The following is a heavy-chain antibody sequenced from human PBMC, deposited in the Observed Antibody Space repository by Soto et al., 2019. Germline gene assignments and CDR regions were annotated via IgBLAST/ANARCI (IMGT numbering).Heavy chain of an antibody. V-gene: IGHV1-18*01. D-gene: IGHD1-26*01. CDR3: ATANGSYRPLSY. Sequence: HVQLVQSGAEVKKSGASVKVSCKASGYSFTSQRINWVRQAPGQGLEWMGSISPYNGNTNYAQKIEGRVTMTTDTSTSTAYMELRSLKSDDTAVYYCATANGSYRPLSYWGQGTLVTVSS. J-gene: IGHJ4*02. CDR2: ISPYNGNT. CDR1: GYSFTSQR.